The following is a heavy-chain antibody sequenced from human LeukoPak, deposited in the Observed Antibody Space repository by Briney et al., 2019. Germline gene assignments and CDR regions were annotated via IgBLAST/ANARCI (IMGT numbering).Heavy chain of an antibody. V-gene: IGHV7-4-1*02. J-gene: IGHJ4*02. Sequence: ASVKVSCKASGYTFTSYAMNWVRQAPGQGLEWMGWINTNTGNPTYAQGFTGRFVFSLDTSVSTAYLQISSLRAEDTAVYYCARDGNFWSGYSSGSYFNYWGQGTLVTVSS. CDR3: ARDGNFWSGYSSGSYFNY. CDR2: INTNTGNP. D-gene: IGHD3-3*01. CDR1: GYTFTSYA.